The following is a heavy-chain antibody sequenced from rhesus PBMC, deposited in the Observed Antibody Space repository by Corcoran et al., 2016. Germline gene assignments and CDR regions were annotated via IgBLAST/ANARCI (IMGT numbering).Heavy chain of an antibody. CDR3: ASSRGLLGNYGLDS. V-gene: IGHV4S12*01. J-gene: IGHJ6*01. Sequence: QVQLQESGPGVVKPSETLSLTCAVSGGPISSGYYYWSWIRQPPGQGLEWMGGMHSNSETTNNIPYLKSLVTSSKDTSKNQFSLKLSSVTATDTAVYYCASSRGLLGNYGLDSWGQGVVVTVSS. CDR1: GGPISSGYYY. D-gene: IGHD3-28*01. CDR2: MHSNSETT.